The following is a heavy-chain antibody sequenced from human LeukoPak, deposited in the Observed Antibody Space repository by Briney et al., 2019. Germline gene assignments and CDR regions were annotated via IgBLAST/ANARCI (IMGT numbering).Heavy chain of an antibody. J-gene: IGHJ4*02. CDR2: ISSSSSYI. Sequence: PGGSLRLSCAASGFTFSSYSMTWVRQAPGKGLEWVSSISSSSSYIYYADSVKGRFTISRDNAKNSLYLQMNSLRAEDTAVYYCAREPTTVTTRRYFDYWGQGTLVTVSS. CDR1: GFTFSSYS. CDR3: AREPTTVTTRRYFDY. D-gene: IGHD4-17*01. V-gene: IGHV3-21*01.